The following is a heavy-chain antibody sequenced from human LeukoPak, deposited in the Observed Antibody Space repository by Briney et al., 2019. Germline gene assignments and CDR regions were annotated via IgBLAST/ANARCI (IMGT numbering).Heavy chain of an antibody. CDR2: ISAYNGNT. V-gene: IGHV1-18*01. CDR3: ARDSSRWLQLSQH. J-gene: IGHJ1*01. D-gene: IGHD5-24*01. Sequence: GSSVKVSCKASGYTFTSYGISWVRQAPGQGLEWMGWISAYNGNTNYAQKLQGRVTMTTDTSTSTDYMELRSLRSDDTAVYYCARDSSRWLQLSQHWGQGTLVAV. CDR1: GYTFTSYG.